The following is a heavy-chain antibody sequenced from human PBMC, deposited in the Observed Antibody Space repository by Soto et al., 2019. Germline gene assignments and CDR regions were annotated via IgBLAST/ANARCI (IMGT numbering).Heavy chain of an antibody. J-gene: IGHJ5*02. CDR2: INHSGST. CDR3: ARDTSWNNNWFDP. D-gene: IGHD2-2*01. Sequence: SETLSLTCAVYGGSFSGYYWSWIRQPPGKGLEWIGEINHSGSTNYNPSLKSRVTVSVDTSKNQFSLKLSSVTAADTAVYYCARDTSWNNNWFDPWGQGTLVTVSS. V-gene: IGHV4-34*01. CDR1: GGSFSGYY.